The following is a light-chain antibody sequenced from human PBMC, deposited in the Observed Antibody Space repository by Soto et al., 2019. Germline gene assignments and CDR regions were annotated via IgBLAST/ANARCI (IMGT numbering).Light chain of an antibody. Sequence: AIQLTQSPSSLSASVGDRVTITCRASQGISSALAWFQQRPGKPPKLLIYDASSLESGVPSRFGGSGSGTDFTLTISSLQPEDFATYYCQQFNTYPLTFSQGTKVEIK. CDR1: QGISSA. J-gene: IGKJ1*01. CDR2: DAS. V-gene: IGKV1-13*02. CDR3: QQFNTYPLT.